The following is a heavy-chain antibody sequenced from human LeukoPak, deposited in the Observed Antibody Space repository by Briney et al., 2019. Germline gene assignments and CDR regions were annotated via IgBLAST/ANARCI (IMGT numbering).Heavy chain of an antibody. CDR2: IVVGSGNT. CDR1: GFTFTRSA. CDR3: AALVDYYDSSGYYVDY. J-gene: IGHJ4*02. Sequence: SVKVSCKASGFTFTRSAMQWVRQARGQRLEWIGWIVVGSGNTNYAQKFQERVTISRGMSSSTAYMELSSLRSEDTAVYYCAALVDYYDSSGYYVDYWGQGTLVTVSS. D-gene: IGHD3-22*01. V-gene: IGHV1-58*02.